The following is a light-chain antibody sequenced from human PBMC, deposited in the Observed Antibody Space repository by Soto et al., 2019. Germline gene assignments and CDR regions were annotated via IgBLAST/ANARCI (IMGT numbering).Light chain of an antibody. J-gene: IGKJ1*01. CDR3: QQYDYWWT. V-gene: IGKV3-15*01. CDR2: SAS. CDR1: QSISDR. Sequence: VVMTQSPTTLSVSPGERATLSCRASQSISDRLAWYHQRPGQAPRLLIYSASARATGDPARFSGSGSGTEFTLTISSLQSEEFGVYYCQQYDYWWTFGQGTKVQI.